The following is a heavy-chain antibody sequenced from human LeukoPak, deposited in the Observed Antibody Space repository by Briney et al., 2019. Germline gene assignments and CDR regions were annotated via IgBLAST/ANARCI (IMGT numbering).Heavy chain of an antibody. CDR2: IYYSGST. Sequence: SETLCLTCTASGGSISGYSRSWIRQPPGKGLEWVAAIYYSGSTTYNPSLKSRVTISVDTSKSQVSLKLSSVTAADAAVDYCARERLQRGYSGYGPRHFDYWGQGTLVTVSS. D-gene: IGHD5-12*01. CDR3: ARERLQRGYSGYGPRHFDY. CDR1: GGSISGYS. J-gene: IGHJ4*02. V-gene: IGHV4-59*01.